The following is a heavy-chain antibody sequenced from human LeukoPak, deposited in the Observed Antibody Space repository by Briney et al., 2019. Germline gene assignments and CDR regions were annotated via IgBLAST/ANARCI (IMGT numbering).Heavy chain of an antibody. CDR1: GFTFSSYG. CDR3: AKDWGEATVTNWFDP. CDR2: ISYDGSNK. V-gene: IGHV3-30*18. J-gene: IGHJ5*02. Sequence: GGSLRHSCAASGFTFSSYGIHWVRQAPGKGLEWVSVISYDGSNKFYADSVKGRFTISRDNSKNTLFLQMNSLRPEDTAVYYCAKDWGEATVTNWFDPWGQGTLVTVSS. D-gene: IGHD4-11*01.